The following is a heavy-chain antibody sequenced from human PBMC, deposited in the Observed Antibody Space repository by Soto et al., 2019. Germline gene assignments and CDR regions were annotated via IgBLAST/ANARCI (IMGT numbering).Heavy chain of an antibody. V-gene: IGHV4-61*01. D-gene: IGHD3-10*01. CDR3: AXGSMVRGVIITYGWFDP. Sequence: SETLSLTCTVSGGSVSSGSYYWSWIRQPPGKGLEWIGYIYYSGSTNYNPSLKSRVTISVDTSKNQFSLKLSSVTAADTAVYYCAXGSMVRGVIITYGWFDPWGQGTLVTVSS. J-gene: IGHJ5*02. CDR2: IYYSGST. CDR1: GGSVSSGSYY.